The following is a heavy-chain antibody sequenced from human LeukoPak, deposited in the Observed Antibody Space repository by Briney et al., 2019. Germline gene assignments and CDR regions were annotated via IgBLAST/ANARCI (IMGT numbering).Heavy chain of an antibody. Sequence: GSSVKVSCKASHYTFTTYGISWVRQAPAQGLEWMGWIRADNGNTDYAQKLQGRVTMTTDTSTSTAFMELRSLRSDDTAVYYCARGGNWNPFDFWGQGTLVTVSS. CDR3: ARGGNWNPFDF. J-gene: IGHJ4*02. CDR2: IRADNGNT. CDR1: HYTFTTYG. V-gene: IGHV1-18*01. D-gene: IGHD1-1*01.